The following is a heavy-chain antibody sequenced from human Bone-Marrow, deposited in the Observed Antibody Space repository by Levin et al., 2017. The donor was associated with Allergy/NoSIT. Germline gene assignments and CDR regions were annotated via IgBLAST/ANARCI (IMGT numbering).Heavy chain of an antibody. Sequence: SCAASGFTFDDYAMHWVRQAPGKGLEWVSGISWNSGSIGYADSVKGRFTISRDNAKNSLYLQMNSLRAEDTALYYCAKGIAAADWGQGTLVTVSS. D-gene: IGHD6-13*01. CDR2: ISWNSGSI. J-gene: IGHJ4*02. CDR3: AKGIAAAD. V-gene: IGHV3-9*01. CDR1: GFTFDDYA.